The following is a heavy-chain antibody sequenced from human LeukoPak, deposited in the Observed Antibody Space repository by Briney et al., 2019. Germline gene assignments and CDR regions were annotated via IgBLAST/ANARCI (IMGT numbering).Heavy chain of an antibody. J-gene: IGHJ5*02. CDR3: ARGGYSGYDLYSWFDP. CDR1: GFTFSSYS. Sequence: GGSLRLSCAASGFTFSSYSMNWVRQAPGKGLEWVSSISSSSYIYYADSVKGRFTISRDNANNSLYLQMNSLRAEDTAVYYCARGGYSGYDLYSWFDPWGQGTLVTVSS. V-gene: IGHV3-21*01. CDR2: ISSSSYI. D-gene: IGHD5-12*01.